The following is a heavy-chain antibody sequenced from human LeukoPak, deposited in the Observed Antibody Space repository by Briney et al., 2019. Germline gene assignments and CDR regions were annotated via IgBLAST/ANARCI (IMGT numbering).Heavy chain of an antibody. CDR1: GFTFSSCA. CDR3: ARGYGDYSAGYYYYYGMDV. J-gene: IGHJ6*02. CDR2: ISYDGSNK. V-gene: IGHV3-30-3*01. Sequence: GRSLRLSCAASGFTFSSCAMHWVRQAPGKGLEWVAVISYDGSNKYYADSVKGRFTISRDNSKNTLYLQMNSLRAEDTAVYYCARGYGDYSAGYYYYYGMDVWGQGTTVTVSS. D-gene: IGHD4-17*01.